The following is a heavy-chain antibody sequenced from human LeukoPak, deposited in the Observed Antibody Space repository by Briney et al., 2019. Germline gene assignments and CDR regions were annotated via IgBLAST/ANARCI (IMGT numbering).Heavy chain of an antibody. CDR1: GFNFSSYT. D-gene: IGHD3-10*01. Sequence: GGSLRLSCAGSGFNFSSYTMQWVRQAPGKGLQWVSCIHSDGSYIYYADSVRGRFTISRDNAKNSLSLHMNSLRAEDTAVYYCARKEFGHFQLWFDPWGQGTLVTVSS. CDR3: ARKEFGHFQLWFDP. J-gene: IGHJ5*02. CDR2: IHSDGSYI. V-gene: IGHV3-21*01.